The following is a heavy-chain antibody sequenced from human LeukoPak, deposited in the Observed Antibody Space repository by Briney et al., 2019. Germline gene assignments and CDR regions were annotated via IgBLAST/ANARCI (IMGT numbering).Heavy chain of an antibody. D-gene: IGHD5-18*01. V-gene: IGHV3-23*01. Sequence: GSLRLSCAASGFTFSSYAMNWVRQAPGKGLEWVSAISGSGGNTYYADSVKGRFTISRDNSKNTLYLQMNSLRAEDTAVYYCARGGYSYGYPGYWGQGTLVTVSS. J-gene: IGHJ4*02. CDR3: ARGGYSYGYPGY. CDR1: GFTFSSYA. CDR2: ISGSGGNT.